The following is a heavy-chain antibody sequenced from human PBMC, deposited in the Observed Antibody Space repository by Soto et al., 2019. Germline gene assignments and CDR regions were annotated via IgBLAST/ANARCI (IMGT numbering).Heavy chain of an antibody. D-gene: IGHD6-25*01. J-gene: IGHJ6*03. CDR3: TQSSSGLYYMDV. Sequence: SGPTLVNPTQTLTLTCTFSGFSLSTDGVGVGWIRQPPGKALEWLALIYWDDDKRYSPSLKSRLSITKDTSKNQVVLTMTNMDPVDTATYYCTQSSSGLYYMDVWGKGTPVTVSS. V-gene: IGHV2-5*02. CDR2: IYWDDDK. CDR1: GFSLSTDGVG.